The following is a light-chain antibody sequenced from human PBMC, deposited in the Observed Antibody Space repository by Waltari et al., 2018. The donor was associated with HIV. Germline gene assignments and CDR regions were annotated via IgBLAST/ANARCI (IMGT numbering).Light chain of an antibody. Sequence: QSALTQPASVSGSPGQSITISCTGSSSDVGSYNLVSWYPQHPGKAPKRMIYEVINRPSGVSNRFSGSKSGNTASRTISGLQAEDEADYYCCSYAGSSNWVFGGGTKLTVL. CDR3: CSYAGSSNWV. V-gene: IGLV2-23*02. J-gene: IGLJ3*02. CDR2: EVI. CDR1: SSDVGSYNL.